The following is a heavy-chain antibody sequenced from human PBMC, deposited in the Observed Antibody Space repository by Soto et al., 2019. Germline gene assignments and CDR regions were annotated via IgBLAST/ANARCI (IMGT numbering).Heavy chain of an antibody. CDR2: IYYSGST. CDR3: ARRSIAVAGYYFDY. D-gene: IGHD6-19*01. J-gene: IGHJ4*02. Sequence: PSETLSLTCTVSGGSISSSSYYRGWIRQPPGKGLEWIGSIYYSGSTYYNPSLKSRVTISVDTSKNQFSLKLSSVTAADTAVYYCARRSIAVAGYYFDYWGQGTLVTVSS. CDR1: GGSISSSSYY. V-gene: IGHV4-39*01.